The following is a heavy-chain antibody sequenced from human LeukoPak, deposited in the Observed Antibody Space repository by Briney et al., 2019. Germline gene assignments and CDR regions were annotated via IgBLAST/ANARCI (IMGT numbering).Heavy chain of an antibody. CDR1: GGSFSGYY. V-gene: IGHV4-34*01. CDR3: ARADILTGYYPGDWLDP. J-gene: IGHJ5*02. CDR2: INHSGST. D-gene: IGHD3-9*01. Sequence: SETLSLTCAVYGGSFSGYYWSWIRQPPGKGLEWIGEINHSGSTNYNPSLKSRVTISVDTSKNQFSLKLSSVTAADTAVYYCARADILTGYYPGDWLDPWGQGTLVTVSS.